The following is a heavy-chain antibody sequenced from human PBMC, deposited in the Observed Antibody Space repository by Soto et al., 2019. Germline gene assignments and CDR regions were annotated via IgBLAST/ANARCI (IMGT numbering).Heavy chain of an antibody. Sequence: EVQLXESGGGLVQPGGSLRLSCAASGFTFSNYAMSWVRXSXXXXXXWVSVIRDSGGDTFXXDSXKGRXTXXXXNSXXXXXXXXXXXXXXXXXXXXXXXXXXXXXXXXIGQWGQGTLVTVS. J-gene: IGHJ4*02. V-gene: IGHV3-23*01. CDR3: XXXXXXXXXXXIGQ. CDR2: IRDSGGDT. D-gene: IGHD2-21*01. CDR1: GFTFSNYA.